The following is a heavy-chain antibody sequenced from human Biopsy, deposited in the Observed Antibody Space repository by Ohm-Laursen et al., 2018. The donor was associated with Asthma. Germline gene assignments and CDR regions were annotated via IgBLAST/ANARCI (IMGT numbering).Heavy chain of an antibody. CDR3: ARTYYDFLTGQVNDAFAI. D-gene: IGHD3-9*01. CDR1: GYTFISYA. Sequence: ASVKVSCKSSGYTFISYAIHWVRQAPGQRLEWMGWINAGNGNTKYSQKFQGRVTITRDTSASTAYMELSSLRSEDTAVYYCARTYYDFLTGQVNDAFAIRGQGTMVTVSS. V-gene: IGHV1-3*01. CDR2: INAGNGNT. J-gene: IGHJ3*02.